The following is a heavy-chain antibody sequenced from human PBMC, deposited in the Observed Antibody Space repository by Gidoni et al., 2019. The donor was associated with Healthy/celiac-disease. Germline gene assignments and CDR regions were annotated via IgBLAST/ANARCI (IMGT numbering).Heavy chain of an antibody. J-gene: IGHJ4*02. CDR3: ARDKGQQWLVGDY. V-gene: IGHV3-33*01. CDR1: GFTFSIYG. Sequence: QVQLLESGGGVVQPGRSLRLSCAASGFTFSIYGMNWVRQAPGKGLEWVAGIWYDGSNKYYADSVKGRFTISRDNSKNTLYLQMNSLRAEDTAVYYCARDKGQQWLVGDYWGQGTLVTVSS. D-gene: IGHD6-19*01. CDR2: IWYDGSNK.